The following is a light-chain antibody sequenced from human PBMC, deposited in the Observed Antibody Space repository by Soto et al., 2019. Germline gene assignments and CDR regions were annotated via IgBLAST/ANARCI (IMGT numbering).Light chain of an antibody. CDR1: SSVVGSYNL. CDR2: EVS. CDR3: CSYAGSSTFF. J-gene: IGLJ1*01. Sequence: QSVLTQPASVSGSPGQSITISCTGTSSVVGSYNLVSWYQQHPGKAPKLMIYEVSKRPPGVSNRFSGSKSGNTASLTISGLQAEDEADYYCCSYAGSSTFFFGTGTKVTVL. V-gene: IGLV2-23*02.